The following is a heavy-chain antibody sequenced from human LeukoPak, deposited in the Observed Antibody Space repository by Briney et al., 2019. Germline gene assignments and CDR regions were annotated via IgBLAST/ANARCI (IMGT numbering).Heavy chain of an antibody. D-gene: IGHD3-22*01. Sequence: SETLSLTCAVYGGSFSGYYWSWIRQPPGKGLEWIGEINHSGSTNYNPSLKSRVTISVDTSKNQFSLKLSSVTAADTAVYYCARQSGDYDSSGYYPNWFDPWGQGTLVTVSS. CDR1: GGSFSGYY. V-gene: IGHV4-34*01. CDR2: INHSGST. J-gene: IGHJ5*02. CDR3: ARQSGDYDSSGYYPNWFDP.